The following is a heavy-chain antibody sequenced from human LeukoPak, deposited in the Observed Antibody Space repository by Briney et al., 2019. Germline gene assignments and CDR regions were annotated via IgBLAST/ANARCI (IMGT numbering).Heavy chain of an antibody. Sequence: GGSLRLSCAASGFTFSDYYMSWIRQAPGKGLEWVSYISSSGSTIYYADSVKGRFTISRDNAKNSLYLQMNSLRAEDTAVYYCARGTMIVVADAFDIWGQGTMVTVSS. J-gene: IGHJ3*02. CDR1: GFTFSDYY. D-gene: IGHD3-22*01. CDR3: ARGTMIVVADAFDI. V-gene: IGHV3-11*01. CDR2: ISSSGSTI.